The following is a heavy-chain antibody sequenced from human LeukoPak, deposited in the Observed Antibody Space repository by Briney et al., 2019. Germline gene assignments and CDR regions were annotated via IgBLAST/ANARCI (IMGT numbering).Heavy chain of an antibody. CDR2: ISSSGSTI. CDR1: GFTFSSYE. J-gene: IGHJ4*02. D-gene: IGHD7-27*01. V-gene: IGHV3-48*03. Sequence: PGGSLRLSCAASGFTFSSYEMNWVRQAPGKGREWVSYISSSGSTIYYADSVKGRFTISRDNAKNSLYLQMNSLRGEDTAVYYCARDRTGDLFDYWGQGTLVTVSS. CDR3: ARDRTGDLFDY.